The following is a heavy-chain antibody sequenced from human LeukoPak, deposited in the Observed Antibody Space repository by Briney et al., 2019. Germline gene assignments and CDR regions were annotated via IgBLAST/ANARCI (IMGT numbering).Heavy chain of an antibody. CDR3: AKGDYGFNWFDP. CDR1: GFTFSNFN. D-gene: IGHD4-17*01. J-gene: IGHJ5*02. V-gene: IGHV3-23*01. Sequence: GGSLRLSCAASGFTFSNFNMNWVRQAPGKGLEWVSAISGSGGSTYYADSVKGRFTISRDNSKNTLYLQMNSLRAEDTAVYYCAKGDYGFNWFDPWGQGTLVTVSS. CDR2: ISGSGGST.